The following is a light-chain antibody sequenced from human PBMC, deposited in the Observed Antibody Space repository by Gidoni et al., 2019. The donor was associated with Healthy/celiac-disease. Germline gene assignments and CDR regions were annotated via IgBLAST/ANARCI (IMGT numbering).Light chain of an antibody. CDR2: GKN. CDR1: SLRSYY. J-gene: IGLJ2*01. V-gene: IGLV3-19*01. CDR3: NSRDSSGNHVV. Sequence: SSELTQDPAVSVALGQTVRITCQGDSLRSYYASWYQQKPGQAPIVVFYGKNNRPSTIPDRFSGSSSGNTASLTITGAQAEDEADYYCNSRDSSGNHVVFGGGTKLTVL.